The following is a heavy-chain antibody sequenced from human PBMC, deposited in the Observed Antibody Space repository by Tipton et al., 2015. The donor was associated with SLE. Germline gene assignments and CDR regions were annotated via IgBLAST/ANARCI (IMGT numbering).Heavy chain of an antibody. CDR2: INYSGST. Sequence: GLVKPSETLSLTCDVYGGYFTGYYWSWIRQSPGKGLEWIGEINYSGSTKYNPSLKSRVTISVDASRQQFSLKLSSVTAADTAVYYCARLNVGYSYGSYYFDYWGQGTLVTVSS. D-gene: IGHD5-18*01. CDR1: GGYFTGYY. CDR3: ARLNVGYSYGSYYFDY. J-gene: IGHJ4*02. V-gene: IGHV4-34*01.